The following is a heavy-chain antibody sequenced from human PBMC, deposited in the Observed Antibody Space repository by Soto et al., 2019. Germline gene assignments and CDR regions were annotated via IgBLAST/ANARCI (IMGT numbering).Heavy chain of an antibody. J-gene: IGHJ5*02. CDR3: ARVEAAMSGHWFDP. CDR1: GYTFTSYG. CDR2: ISAYNGNT. Sequence: ASVKVSCKASGYTFTSYGISWVRQAPGQGLEWMGWISAYNGNTNYAQILQGRVTMTTDTSTSTAYLELRSLRSDDTAVYYCARVEAAMSGHWFDPWGQGTLVTVSS. D-gene: IGHD2-2*01. V-gene: IGHV1-18*01.